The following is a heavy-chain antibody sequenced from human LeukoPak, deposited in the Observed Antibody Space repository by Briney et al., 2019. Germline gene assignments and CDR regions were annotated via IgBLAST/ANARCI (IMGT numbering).Heavy chain of an antibody. V-gene: IGHV3-9*01. CDR2: ISWNSGSI. J-gene: IGHJ4*02. CDR1: GFTFDDYA. D-gene: IGHD4-17*01. CDR3: AKAVYGESIDY. Sequence: PGGSLRLSCAASGFTFDDYAMHWVRQASGKGLEWVSGISWNSGSIGYADSVKGRFTISRDNAKNSLYLQMNSLRAEDTALYYCAKAVYGESIDYWGQGTLVTVSS.